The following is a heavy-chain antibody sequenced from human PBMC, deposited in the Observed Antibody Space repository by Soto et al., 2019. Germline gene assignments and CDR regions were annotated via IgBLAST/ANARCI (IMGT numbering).Heavy chain of an antibody. CDR2: IYYSGST. V-gene: IGHV4-31*03. CDR3: AREPEGGWAYGPALY. D-gene: IGHD3-10*01. Sequence: PSETLSLTCTVSGGSISSGGYYWSWIRQHPGKGLEWIGYIYYSGSTYYNPSLKSRVTISVDTSKNQFSLKLSSVTAEDTGVYYCAREPEGGWAYGPALYWGQGALVTVSS. J-gene: IGHJ4*02. CDR1: GGSISSGGYY.